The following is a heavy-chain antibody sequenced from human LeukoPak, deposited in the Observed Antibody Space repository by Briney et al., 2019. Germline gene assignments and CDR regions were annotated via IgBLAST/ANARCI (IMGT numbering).Heavy chain of an antibody. CDR2: INHSGST. CDR3: ARGLSYYFDSSGYSLAY. J-gene: IGHJ4*02. Sequence: SETPSLTCAVYGGSFSGYYWSWIRQPPVKGLEWIGEINHSGSTNYNPSLKSRVTISVDTSKNQLSLKLSSVTAADTAVYYCARGLSYYFDSSGYSLAYWGQGTLVTVSS. CDR1: GGSFSGYY. V-gene: IGHV4-34*01. D-gene: IGHD3-22*01.